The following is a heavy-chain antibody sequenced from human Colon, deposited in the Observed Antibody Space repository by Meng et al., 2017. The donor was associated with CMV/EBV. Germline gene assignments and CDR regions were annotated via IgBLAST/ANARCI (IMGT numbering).Heavy chain of an antibody. CDR3: ARRGSYSSNAFDL. V-gene: IGHV3-30*04. D-gene: IGHD4-23*01. CDR1: GFTFSSYA. CDR2: ISYDGSNK. J-gene: IGHJ3*01. Sequence: GESLKISCAASGFTFSSYAMHWVRQAPGKGLEWVAVISYDGSNKYYADSVKGRFTISRDNSKTTLYLQMNSLRAEDTAIYYCARRGSYSSNAFDLWGQGTVVTVSS.